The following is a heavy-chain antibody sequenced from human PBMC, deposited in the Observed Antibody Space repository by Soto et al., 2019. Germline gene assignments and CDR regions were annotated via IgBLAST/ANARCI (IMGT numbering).Heavy chain of an antibody. CDR1: GGTFSSYA. CDR2: IIPIFGTA. J-gene: IGHJ6*02. Sequence: EASVKVSCKASGGTFSSYAISWVRQAPGQGLEWMGGIIPIFGTANYAQKFQGSVMITADESTSTAYMELSSLRSEDTAVYYCARAIKYYDFWSDQTTYYYYYYGMDVWGQGTTVTVSS. D-gene: IGHD3-3*01. CDR3: ARAIKYYDFWSDQTTYYYYYYGMDV. V-gene: IGHV1-69*13.